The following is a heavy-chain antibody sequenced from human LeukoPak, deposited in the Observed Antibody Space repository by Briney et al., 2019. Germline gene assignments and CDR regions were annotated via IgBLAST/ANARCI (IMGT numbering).Heavy chain of an antibody. CDR3: WRYHTSGSPVDY. V-gene: IGHV1-2*02. CDR1: GYTFTGYY. CDR2: INPNSGGT. D-gene: IGHD1-26*01. Sequence: ASVKVSCKASGYTFTGYYMHWVRQAPGQGLEWMGWINPNSGGTNYAQKFQGRVTMTRDTSISTAYMELSRLRSDDMAVYYCWRYHTSGSPVDYWGQGTLVTVSS. J-gene: IGHJ4*02.